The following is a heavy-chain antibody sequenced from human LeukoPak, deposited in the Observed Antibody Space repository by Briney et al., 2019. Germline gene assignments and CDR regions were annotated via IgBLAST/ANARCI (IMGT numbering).Heavy chain of an antibody. Sequence: GGSLRLSCAASGFTVSSNYMSWVRQAPGKGLEWVSVIYSGGSTYYADSVKGRFTISRDNSKNTLYLQMNSLRAEDTAVYYCARDPTSYSSSLWGQGTLVTVSS. CDR1: GFTVSSNY. J-gene: IGHJ4*02. V-gene: IGHV3-53*01. CDR3: ARDPTSYSSSL. D-gene: IGHD6-13*01. CDR2: IYSGGST.